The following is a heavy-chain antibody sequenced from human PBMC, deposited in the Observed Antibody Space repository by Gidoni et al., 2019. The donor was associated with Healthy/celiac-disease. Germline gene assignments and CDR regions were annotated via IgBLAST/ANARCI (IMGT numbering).Heavy chain of an antibody. CDR1: GGSISSSSYY. Sequence: QLQLQESGPGLVTPSETLSLTCTVPGGSISSSSYYWGWIRQPPGKGLEWIGSIYYSGSTYYNPSLKSRFTISVDTSKNQFSLKLSSVTAADTAVYYCARIHVYCSGGSCLNWFDPWGQGTLVTVSS. CDR3: ARIHVYCSGGSCLNWFDP. D-gene: IGHD2-15*01. V-gene: IGHV4-39*01. J-gene: IGHJ5*02. CDR2: IYYSGST.